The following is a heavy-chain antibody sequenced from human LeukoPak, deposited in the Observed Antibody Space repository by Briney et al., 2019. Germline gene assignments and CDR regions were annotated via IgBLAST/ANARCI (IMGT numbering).Heavy chain of an antibody. V-gene: IGHV1-18*01. CDR1: GYTFTSYG. CDR3: ARFAGYDFWSGYHDY. D-gene: IGHD3-3*01. Sequence: GASVKVSCKASGYTFTSYGISWVRQAPGQGLERMGWISAYNGNTNYAQKLQGRVTMTTDTSTSTAYMELRSLRSDDTAVYYCARFAGYDFWSGYHDYWGQGTLVTVSS. CDR2: ISAYNGNT. J-gene: IGHJ4*02.